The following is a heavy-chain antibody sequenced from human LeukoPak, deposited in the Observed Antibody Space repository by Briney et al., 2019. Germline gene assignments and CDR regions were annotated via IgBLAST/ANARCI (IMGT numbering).Heavy chain of an antibody. CDR3: AKGSSGGYSSGWYPTLDY. J-gene: IGHJ4*02. Sequence: GGSLRLSCAASGFTFSSYWMSWVRQAPGKGLEWVANIKQDGSEKYYVDSVKGRFTISRDNAKNSLYLQMNSLRAEDTAVYYCAKGSSGGYSSGWYPTLDYWGQGTLVTVSS. V-gene: IGHV3-7*01. D-gene: IGHD6-19*01. CDR1: GFTFSSYW. CDR2: IKQDGSEK.